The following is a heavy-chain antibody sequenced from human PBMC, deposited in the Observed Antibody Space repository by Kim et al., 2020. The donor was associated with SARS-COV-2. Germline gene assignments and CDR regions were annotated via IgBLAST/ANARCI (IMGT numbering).Heavy chain of an antibody. CDR1: GYTFTSYG. J-gene: IGHJ4*02. Sequence: ASVKVSCKASGYTFTSYGISWVRQAPGQGLEWMGWISAYNGNTNYAQKLQGRVTMTTDTSTSTAYMELRSLRSDDTAVYYCAREHCSSTSCYTWYSSSWYVGLDYWGQGTLVTVSS. CDR2: ISAYNGNT. D-gene: IGHD2-2*02. V-gene: IGHV1-18*04. CDR3: AREHCSSTSCYTWYSSSWYVGLDY.